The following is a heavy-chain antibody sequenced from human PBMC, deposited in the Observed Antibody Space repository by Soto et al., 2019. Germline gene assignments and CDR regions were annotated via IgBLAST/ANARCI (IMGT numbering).Heavy chain of an antibody. D-gene: IGHD6-13*01. CDR3: ARGGIAAAGTNPNYYYYGMDV. CDR2: INPNSGGT. Sequence: ASVKVSCKASGYTFTGYYMHWVRQAPGQGLEWMGWINPNSGGTNYAQKFQGWVTMTRDTSISTAYMEPSRLRSDDTAVYYCARGGIAAAGTNPNYYYYGMDVWGQGTTVTVSS. V-gene: IGHV1-2*04. CDR1: GYTFTGYY. J-gene: IGHJ6*02.